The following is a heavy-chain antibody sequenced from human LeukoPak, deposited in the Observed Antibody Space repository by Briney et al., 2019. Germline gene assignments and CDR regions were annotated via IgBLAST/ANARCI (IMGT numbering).Heavy chain of an antibody. CDR2: IYYSGST. D-gene: IGHD2-15*01. J-gene: IGHJ5*02. V-gene: IGHV4-39*01. CDR1: GGSISSSNYY. Sequence: SERLSLTCTVSGGSISSSNYYWGWIREPPGKGLEWIAGIYYSGSTSYNPSLNSPVTISVATSNCQLSLKLRSVTAADTAVYYCARLDGYCSGGSCYSVSFVHPWGQGTLVTVSS. CDR3: ARLDGYCSGGSCYSVSFVHP.